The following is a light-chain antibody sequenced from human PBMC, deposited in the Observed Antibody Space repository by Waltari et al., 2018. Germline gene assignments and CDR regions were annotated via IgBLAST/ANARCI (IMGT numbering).Light chain of an antibody. Sequence: QPVLTQSPSASASLGASVKITCTLRSGHTITAIAWHKQKQGDAPRLLMRLHSDGSHDTVDGIPDRFSGSSSGAERYLIISNLLSEDEADYYCQTWDSGIWVFGGGTRLTVL. CDR3: QTWDSGIWV. CDR2: LHSDGSH. V-gene: IGLV4-69*01. J-gene: IGLJ3*02. CDR1: SGHTITA.